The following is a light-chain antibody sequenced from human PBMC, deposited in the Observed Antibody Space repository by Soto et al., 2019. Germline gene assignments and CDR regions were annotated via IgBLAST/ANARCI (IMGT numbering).Light chain of an antibody. CDR2: VNT. J-gene: IGLJ1*01. CDR3: QSYDSSLSGYV. CDR1: SSNIGAGYD. V-gene: IGLV1-40*01. Sequence: QSALTQPPSVSGAPGQRVTISCTGSSSNIGAGYDVHWYQQLPGTAPKLLIYVNTNRPSGVPDRFSGSKSGTSASLAITGLQAEDEADYYCQSYDSSLSGYVFGTGTKV.